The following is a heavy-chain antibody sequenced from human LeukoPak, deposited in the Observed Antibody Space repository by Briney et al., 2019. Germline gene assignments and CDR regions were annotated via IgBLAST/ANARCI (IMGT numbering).Heavy chain of an antibody. CDR3: ARDRKVWGSYLSYNWFDP. V-gene: IGHV1-18*01. CDR2: ISAYNGNT. CDR1: GYTFTSYG. Sequence: ASVKVSCKASGYTFTSYGISWVRQAPGQGLEWMGWISAYNGNTNYAQKLQGRVTMTTDTSTSTAYMELRSLRSDDTAVYYCARDRKVWGSYLSYNWFDPWGQGTLVTVSS. J-gene: IGHJ5*02. D-gene: IGHD3-16*02.